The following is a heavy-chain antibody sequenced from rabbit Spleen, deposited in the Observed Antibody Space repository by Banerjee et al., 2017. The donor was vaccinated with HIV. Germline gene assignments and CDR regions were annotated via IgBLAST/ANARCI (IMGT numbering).Heavy chain of an antibody. CDR1: GFDFSNYG. J-gene: IGHJ6*01. CDR2: IAGSSSGFT. CDR3: ARDTGSSFSSYGMDL. V-gene: IGHV1S45*01. D-gene: IGHD8-1*01. Sequence: QEQLVESGGGLVQPGGSLKLSCKASGFDFSNYGVSWVRQGPGKGLEWISCIAGSSSGFTYSATWAKGRFTISKTSSTTVTLQMTSLTVADTATHFCARDTGSSFSSYGMDLWGPGTLVTVS.